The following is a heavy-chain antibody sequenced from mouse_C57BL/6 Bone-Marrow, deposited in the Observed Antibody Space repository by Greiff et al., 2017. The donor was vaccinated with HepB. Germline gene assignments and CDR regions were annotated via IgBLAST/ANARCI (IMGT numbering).Heavy chain of an antibody. Sequence: VKLVESGAELARPGASVKLSCKASGYTFTSYGISWVKQRTGQGLEWIGEIYPRSGNTYYNEKFKGKATLTADKSSSTAYMELRSLTSEDSAVYFCARRGQLRLGAYWGQGTLVTVSA. D-gene: IGHD3-2*02. CDR1: GYTFTSYG. CDR2: IYPRSGNT. J-gene: IGHJ3*01. CDR3: ARRGQLRLGAY. V-gene: IGHV1-81*01.